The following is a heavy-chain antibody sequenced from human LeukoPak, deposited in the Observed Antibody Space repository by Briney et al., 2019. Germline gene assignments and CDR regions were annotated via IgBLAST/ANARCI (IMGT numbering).Heavy chain of an antibody. CDR1: GFTFSSYS. CDR3: AREFYDFWSGYYISPYYFDY. J-gene: IGHJ4*02. Sequence: PGGSLRLSCSASGFTFSSYSMNWVRHAPGKGLEWVSSISSSSSYIYYPDSVKGRFTISRDNAKTSLYLQMNSLRAADTAVYYCAREFYDFWSGYYISPYYFDYWGQGTLVTVSS. D-gene: IGHD3-3*01. CDR2: ISSSSSYI. V-gene: IGHV3-21*01.